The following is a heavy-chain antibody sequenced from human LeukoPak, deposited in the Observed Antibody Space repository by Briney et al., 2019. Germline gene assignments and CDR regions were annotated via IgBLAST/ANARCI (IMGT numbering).Heavy chain of an antibody. J-gene: IGHJ6*03. CDR1: GVTFDDYA. V-gene: IGHV4-59*01. D-gene: IGHD3-10*01. CDR2: IYYSGSA. Sequence: GTLRLSCAVSGVTFDDYAMHWVRQAPGQGLGWVGYIYYSGSANSNPSLKSRVTISVHTSKNQFSPKLSSVTAADTAVYYCARGITMVRGVISYYYYYMDVWGKGTTVTVSS. CDR3: ARGITMVRGVISYYYYYMDV.